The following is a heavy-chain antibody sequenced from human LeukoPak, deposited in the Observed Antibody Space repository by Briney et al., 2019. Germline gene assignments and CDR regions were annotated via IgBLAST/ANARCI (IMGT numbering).Heavy chain of an antibody. J-gene: IGHJ4*02. V-gene: IGHV4-61*02. CDR1: GGSISSGSYY. D-gene: IGHD5-24*01. Sequence: SQTLSLTCTVSGGSISSGSYYWSWIRQPAGKGLEWVGRIYTSGSTNYNPSLKRRVPISVDTSKNQFSLKLSSVTAADTAVYYCARGRWLQISDYWGQGTLVTVSS. CDR3: ARGRWLQISDY. CDR2: IYTSGST.